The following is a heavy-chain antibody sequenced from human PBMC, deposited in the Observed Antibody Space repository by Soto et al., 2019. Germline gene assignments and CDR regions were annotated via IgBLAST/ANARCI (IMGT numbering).Heavy chain of an antibody. CDR2: INVYNGDR. Sequence: QVQVVQSGPELKKPGASVKVSCKAQGYIFTKYGIGWVRQAPGHGLEWMGLINVYNGDRKVAQKFQDRVSMTTDTATDTAYMDLKSVRSGDTAVYYCARLQLGGDRMLNWFDPWGQGTLVTVSS. J-gene: IGHJ5*02. D-gene: IGHD2-21*02. CDR3: ARLQLGGDRMLNWFDP. V-gene: IGHV1-18*01. CDR1: GYIFTKYG.